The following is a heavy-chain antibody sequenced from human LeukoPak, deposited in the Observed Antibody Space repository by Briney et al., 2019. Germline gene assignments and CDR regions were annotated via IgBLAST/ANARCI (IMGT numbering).Heavy chain of an antibody. CDR2: IIPIFGTA. D-gene: IGHD4-23*01. V-gene: IGHV1-69*13. Sequence: ASVKVSCKASGGTFSSYAISWVRQAPGQGLEWMGGIIPIFGTANYAQKFQGRVTITADESTSTAYMELSSLRSEDTAVYYCASLDYGGNSSTSAFDIWGQGTMVTVSS. CDR3: ASLDYGGNSSTSAFDI. CDR1: GGTFSSYA. J-gene: IGHJ3*02.